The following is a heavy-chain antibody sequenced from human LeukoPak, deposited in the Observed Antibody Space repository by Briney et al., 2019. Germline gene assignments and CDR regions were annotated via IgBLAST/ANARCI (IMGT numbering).Heavy chain of an antibody. Sequence: GGSLRLSCAASGFTFSSYAMHWVRQAPGKGLEWVAVISYDGSNKYYADSVKGRFTISRDNSKNTLYLQMNSLRAEDTAVYYCARDSLPYCSSTSCQFFDYWGQGTLVTVSS. J-gene: IGHJ4*02. D-gene: IGHD2-2*01. CDR3: ARDSLPYCSSTSCQFFDY. V-gene: IGHV3-30*04. CDR2: ISYDGSNK. CDR1: GFTFSSYA.